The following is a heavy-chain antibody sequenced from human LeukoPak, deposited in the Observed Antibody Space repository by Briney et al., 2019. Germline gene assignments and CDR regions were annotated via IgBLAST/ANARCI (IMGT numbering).Heavy chain of an antibody. CDR3: AKQTTGYSGSGVDF. J-gene: IGHJ4*02. CDR1: GFPFSDFS. Sequence: PGGSLRLSCATSGFPFSDFSMSWVRQAPGKGLEWISTTNSGGTSTYYAESVKGRFTISRDNSKNTLYLQMNSLRAEDTAVYFCAKQTTGYSGSGVDFWGQGTLVTVSS. CDR2: TNSGGTST. D-gene: IGHD3-10*01. V-gene: IGHV3-23*01.